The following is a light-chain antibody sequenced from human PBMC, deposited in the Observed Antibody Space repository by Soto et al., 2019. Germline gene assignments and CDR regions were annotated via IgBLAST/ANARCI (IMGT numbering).Light chain of an antibody. V-gene: IGLV1-44*01. Sequence: QPVLTQPPSASGTPGQRVTISCSGSSSNIGGNFVNWYQHLPGTAPKLLIYANLQRPSGVPDRFSGSKSGTSASLAISGVQSEDQADYYCAAWDDSLNGWVFGGGTKLTVL. CDR1: SSNIGGNF. CDR2: ANL. J-gene: IGLJ3*02. CDR3: AAWDDSLNGWV.